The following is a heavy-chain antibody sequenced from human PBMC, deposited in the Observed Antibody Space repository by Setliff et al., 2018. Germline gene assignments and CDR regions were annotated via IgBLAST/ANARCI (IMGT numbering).Heavy chain of an antibody. V-gene: IGHV4-38-2*01. CDR3: ARAHTWSLPNDNSGYPGWFDP. D-gene: IGHD3-22*01. J-gene: IGHJ5*02. CDR1: GFSISSGYY. CDR2: IHHSGKA. Sequence: PSETLSLTCDVSGFSISSGYYWGWIRQPPGKGLEWIVNIHHSGKAYYNPSLKSRVTMSVDTSKNHVSLKLSSVTAADTAVYYCARAHTWSLPNDNSGYPGWFDPWGQGTLVTVSS.